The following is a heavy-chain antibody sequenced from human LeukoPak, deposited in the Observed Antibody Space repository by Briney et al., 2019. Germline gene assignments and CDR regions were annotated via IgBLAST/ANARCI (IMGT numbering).Heavy chain of an antibody. V-gene: IGHV4-34*01. CDR2: INHSGST. J-gene: IGHJ4*02. CDR3: ARERRGATYYYGSGGRYYFDY. CDR1: GGSFSGYY. Sequence: PSETLSLTCAVYGGSFSGYYWSWIRQPPGKGLEWIGEINHSGSTNYNPSLKSRVTISVDMSKNQFSLKLSSVTAADTAVYYCARERRGATYYYGSGGRYYFDYWGQGTLVTVSS. D-gene: IGHD3-10*01.